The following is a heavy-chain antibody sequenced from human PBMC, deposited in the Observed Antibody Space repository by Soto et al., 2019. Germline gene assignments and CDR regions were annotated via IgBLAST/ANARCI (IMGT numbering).Heavy chain of an antibody. D-gene: IGHD3-22*01. CDR1: GFTFSSYV. Sequence: PGGSLRLSCAASGFTFSSYVMSWVRQAPGKGLEWVSAISGSGGNTYYADSVKGRFTISRDNSKNTLFLQMNSLRAEDTALYLCAKEMGDYYDSSGSWFDPWGQGTLVTVSS. J-gene: IGHJ5*02. CDR3: AKEMGDYYDSSGSWFDP. CDR2: ISGSGGNT. V-gene: IGHV3-23*01.